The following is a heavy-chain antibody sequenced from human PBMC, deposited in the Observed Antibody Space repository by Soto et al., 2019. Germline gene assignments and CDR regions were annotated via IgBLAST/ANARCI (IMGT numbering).Heavy chain of an antibody. J-gene: IGHJ3*02. CDR2: IYYSGST. CDR3: ARHGDYYDSSGYYPLDRNDAFDI. CDR1: GGSISSSSYY. D-gene: IGHD3-22*01. V-gene: IGHV4-39*01. Sequence: SETLSLTCTVSGGSISSSSYYWGWIRQPPGKGLEWIGSIYYSGSTYYNPSLKSRVTISVDTSKNQFSLKLSSVTAADTAVYYCARHGDYYDSSGYYPLDRNDAFDIWGQGTMDTVSS.